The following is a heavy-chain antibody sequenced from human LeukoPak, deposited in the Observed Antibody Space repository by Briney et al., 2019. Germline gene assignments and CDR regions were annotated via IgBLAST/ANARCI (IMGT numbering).Heavy chain of an antibody. V-gene: IGHV4-59*01. CDR1: GGSISSYY. CDR2: IYYSGST. Sequence: SETLSLTCTVSGGSISSYYWSWIRQPPGKGLEWIGYIYYSGSTNYNPSLKSRVTISVDTSKNQFSLKLSSVTAADTAVYYCARVSGIARSNYFDYWGQGTLVTVSS. CDR3: ARVSGIARSNYFDY. D-gene: IGHD6-13*01. J-gene: IGHJ4*02.